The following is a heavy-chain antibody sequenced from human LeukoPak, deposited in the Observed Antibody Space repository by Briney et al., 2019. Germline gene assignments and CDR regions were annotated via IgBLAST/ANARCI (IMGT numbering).Heavy chain of an antibody. CDR1: GFTFKNFS. CDR2: IWYDGSNK. Sequence: PGGSLRLSCAASGFTFKNFSMHWVRRAPGRGLEWVAVIWYDGSNKYYADSVKGRFTISRDNSKNTLYLQMNSLRVEDTSVYYCARDRTTYTDYWGQGTLVTVSS. J-gene: IGHJ4*02. D-gene: IGHD1-7*01. CDR3: ARDRTTYTDY. V-gene: IGHV3-33*01.